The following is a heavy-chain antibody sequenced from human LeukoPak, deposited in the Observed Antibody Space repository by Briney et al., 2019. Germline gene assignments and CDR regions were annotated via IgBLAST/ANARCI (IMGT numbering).Heavy chain of an antibody. V-gene: IGHV4-59*08. D-gene: IGHD3-22*01. J-gene: IGHJ6*03. CDR3: ARRYDSTLYYYYYMDV. CDR1: GGSISRYY. CDR2: IYYSGST. Sequence: SETLSLTCTVSGGSISRYYWSWIRQPPGKGLEWIGYIYYSGSTNYNPSLKSRVTISVDTSKNQFSLKLSSVTAADTAVYYCARRYDSTLYYYYYMDVWGKGTTVTVSS.